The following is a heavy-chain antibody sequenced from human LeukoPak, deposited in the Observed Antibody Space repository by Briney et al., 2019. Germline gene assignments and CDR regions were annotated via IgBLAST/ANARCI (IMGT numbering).Heavy chain of an antibody. D-gene: IGHD3-22*01. V-gene: IGHV3-7*01. Sequence: PGGSLRLSCAASGFTFSSYWMSWVRQAPGKGLEWVANIKQDGSERYYVDSVKGRFTISRDNAKNSLYLQMNSLRAEDTAVYYCARDWDDSSGFPFDYWGQAALVTVSS. J-gene: IGHJ4*02. CDR2: IKQDGSER. CDR1: GFTFSSYW. CDR3: ARDWDDSSGFPFDY.